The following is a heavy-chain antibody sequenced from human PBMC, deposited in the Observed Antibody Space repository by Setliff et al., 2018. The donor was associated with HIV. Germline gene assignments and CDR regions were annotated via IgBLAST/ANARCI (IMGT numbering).Heavy chain of an antibody. J-gene: IGHJ6*02. CDR2: INHSGST. CDR3: AKGRRGYDSRLFYYHHGMDV. CDR1: GGSFSDYY. D-gene: IGHD5-12*01. V-gene: IGHV4-34*01. Sequence: SETLSLTCAVYGGSFSDYYWSWIRQPPGKGLEWIGEINHSGSTNYNPSLKRRVTISVDTSKNQFSLKLKSVTAADTAVYYCAKGRRGYDSRLFYYHHGMDVWGQGTTVTVSS.